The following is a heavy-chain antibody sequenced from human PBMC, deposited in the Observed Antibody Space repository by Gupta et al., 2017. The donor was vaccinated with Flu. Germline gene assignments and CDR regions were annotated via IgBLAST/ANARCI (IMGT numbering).Heavy chain of an antibody. D-gene: IGHD3-3*01. Sequence: PPGKGLEWIGEINHSGSTNYNPSLKSRVTISVDTSKNQFSLKLSSVTAADTAVYYCASGGDFWSGYYRLMDVWGKGTTVTVSS. J-gene: IGHJ6*03. CDR3: ASGGDFWSGYYRLMDV. V-gene: IGHV4-34*01. CDR2: INHSGST.